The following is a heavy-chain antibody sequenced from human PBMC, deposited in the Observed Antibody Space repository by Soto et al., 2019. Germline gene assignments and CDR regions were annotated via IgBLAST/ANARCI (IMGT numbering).Heavy chain of an antibody. CDR1: GGSISSYY. D-gene: IGHD3-10*01. J-gene: IGHJ5*02. V-gene: IGHV4-59*01. Sequence: SETLSLTCTVSGGSISSYYWSWIRQPPGKGLEWIGYIYYSGSTNYNPSLKSRVTISVDTSKNQFSLKLSSVTAADTAVYYCEIHVSSNGSGSRNWFDTWGQETLLTVSS. CDR2: IYYSGST. CDR3: EIHVSSNGSGSRNWFDT.